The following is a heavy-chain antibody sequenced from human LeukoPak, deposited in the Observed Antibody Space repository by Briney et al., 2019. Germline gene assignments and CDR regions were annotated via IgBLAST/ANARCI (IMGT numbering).Heavy chain of an antibody. Sequence: GGSLRLSCAASGFTFTTYWMTWVRQAPGKGLEWVANIKQDGSDKYYVDSVKGRFTISRDNAKNSLYLQMNSLRAEDTAVYYCARAGSYSSSWPLDYWGQGTLVTVSS. CDR1: GFTFTTYW. J-gene: IGHJ4*02. D-gene: IGHD6-13*01. V-gene: IGHV3-7*01. CDR2: IKQDGSDK. CDR3: ARAGSYSSSWPLDY.